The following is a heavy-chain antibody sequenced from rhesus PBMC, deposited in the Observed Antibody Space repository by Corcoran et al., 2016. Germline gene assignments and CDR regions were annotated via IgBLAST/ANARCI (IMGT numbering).Heavy chain of an antibody. CDR2: ISYGGST. V-gene: IGHV4-122*02. Sequence: QVQLQESGPGLVKPSETLSLTCAVSGGSISSSYYYWSWIRQAPGKGLEWIGDISYGGSTSYTPSLKSRVTISRDTSKNQFSLKLSSVTAADTSVYYCARALWTELYYFDYWGQGVLVTVSS. J-gene: IGHJ4*01. CDR1: GGSISSSYYY. D-gene: IGHD3-3*01. CDR3: ARALWTELYYFDY.